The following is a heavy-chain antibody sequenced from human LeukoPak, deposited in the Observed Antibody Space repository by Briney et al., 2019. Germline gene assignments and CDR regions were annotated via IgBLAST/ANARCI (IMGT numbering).Heavy chain of an antibody. CDR1: GYTFTSYY. Sequence: ASVKVSCKASGYTFTSYYMHWVRQAPGQGLEWMGWINPNSGGTNYAQKFQGRVTMTRDTSISTAYMELSRLRSDDTAVYYCARPRRRENWFDPWGQGTLVTVSS. V-gene: IGHV1-2*02. CDR2: INPNSGGT. CDR3: ARPRRRENWFDP. J-gene: IGHJ5*02.